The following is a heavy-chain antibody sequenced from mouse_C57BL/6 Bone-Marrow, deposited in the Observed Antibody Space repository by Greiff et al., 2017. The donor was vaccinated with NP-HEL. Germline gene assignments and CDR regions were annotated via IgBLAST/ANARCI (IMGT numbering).Heavy chain of an antibody. CDR2: INPSTGGT. Sequence: EVQLQQSGPELVKPGASVKISCKASGYSFTGYYMNWVKQSPEKSLEWIGEINPSTGGTTYNQKFKAKATLTVDKSSSTAYMQLKSLTSEDSAVYYCTRGEDSGSSFYYLDYWGQGTTLTVSS. CDR1: GYSFTGYY. CDR3: TRGEDSGSSFYYLDY. J-gene: IGHJ2*01. V-gene: IGHV1-42*01. D-gene: IGHD1-1*01.